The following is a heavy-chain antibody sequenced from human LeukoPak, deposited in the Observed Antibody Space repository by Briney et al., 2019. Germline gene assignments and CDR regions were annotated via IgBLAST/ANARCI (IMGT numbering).Heavy chain of an antibody. J-gene: IGHJ4*02. V-gene: IGHV1-2*02. CDR1: GYTFTGYY. CDR3: ARGYYDSSGYRRIFDY. CDR2: INPNSGGT. Sequence: ASVKVSCKASGYTFTGYYMHWVRQAPGQGLEWMGWINPNSGGTNYAQKFQGRVTMTRDTSISTAYMELRRLRSDDTAVYYCARGYYDSSGYRRIFDYWGQGTLVTVSS. D-gene: IGHD3-22*01.